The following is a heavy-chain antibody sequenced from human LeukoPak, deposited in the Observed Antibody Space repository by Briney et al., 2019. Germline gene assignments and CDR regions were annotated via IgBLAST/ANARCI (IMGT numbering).Heavy chain of an antibody. CDR3: SAGTDV. V-gene: IGHV4-4*07. D-gene: IGHD2-2*01. CDR2: ISTSGST. CDR1: GGSISSYY. J-gene: IGHJ6*02. Sequence: SETLSLTCTVSGGSISSYYWSWIRQPAGKGLEWIGRISTSGSTNYNPSLKSRVTISVDRSKNQFSLKLSSVTAADTAVYYCSAGTDVWGQGTTVTVSS.